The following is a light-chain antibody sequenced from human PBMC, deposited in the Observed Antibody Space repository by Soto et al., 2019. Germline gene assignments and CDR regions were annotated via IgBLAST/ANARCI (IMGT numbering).Light chain of an antibody. J-gene: IGLJ7*01. Sequence: QPVLTQPPSVSGAPGQTVTISCTGTSSNIGAGFDVHWYQQLPGAAPKLLIYANTDRPSGVPARFSGSKSVTSASLAITGLQPEDEADDFCLSYDTSLRGVFGGGTQLTVL. CDR1: SSNIGAGFD. V-gene: IGLV1-40*01. CDR2: ANT. CDR3: LSYDTSLRGV.